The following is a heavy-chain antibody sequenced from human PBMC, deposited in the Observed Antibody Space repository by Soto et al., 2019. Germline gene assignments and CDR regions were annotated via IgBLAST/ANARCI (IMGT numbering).Heavy chain of an antibody. D-gene: IGHD2-2*01. V-gene: IGHV1-69*04. CDR3: ARDPVVLVPAASQTVNWFDP. CDR1: GGTVSSYT. CDR2: IIPILGIA. Sequence: GASVKVSCKASGGTVSSYTISWVRQAPGQGLEWMGRIIPILGIANYAQKFQGRVTITADKSASTAYMELSSLRSEDTAVYYCARDPVVLVPAASQTVNWFDPWGQGTLVTVSS. J-gene: IGHJ5*02.